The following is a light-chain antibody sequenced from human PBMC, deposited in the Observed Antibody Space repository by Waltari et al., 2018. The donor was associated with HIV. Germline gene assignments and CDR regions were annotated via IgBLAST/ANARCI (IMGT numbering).Light chain of an antibody. CDR2: ANI. J-gene: IGLJ2*01. Sequence: QSVLTQPPSVSGAPGPRVTISCTGSSSNIGAGYDVTWYQQLPGTAPKLLIYANINRPSGVPDRFSGSKSGSSASLAITGLQAEDEAHYYCQSFDSSLTTSGVIFGGGTKLTVL. CDR3: QSFDSSLTTSGVI. V-gene: IGLV1-40*01. CDR1: SSNIGAGYD.